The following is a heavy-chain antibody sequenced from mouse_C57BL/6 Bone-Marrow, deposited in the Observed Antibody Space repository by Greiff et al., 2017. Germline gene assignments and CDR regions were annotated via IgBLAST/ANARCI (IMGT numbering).Heavy chain of an antibody. J-gene: IGHJ3*01. Sequence: VQLKESGGGLVQPGGSLKLSCAASGFTFSDYGMAWVRQAPRKGPEWVAFISNLAYSIYYADTVTGRFTISRENAKNTLYLEMSSLRSEDTAMYYCSRLGNYDYGEFAYWGQGTLVTVSA. D-gene: IGHD2-4*01. CDR1: GFTFSDYG. CDR2: ISNLAYSI. CDR3: SRLGNYDYGEFAY. V-gene: IGHV5-15*01.